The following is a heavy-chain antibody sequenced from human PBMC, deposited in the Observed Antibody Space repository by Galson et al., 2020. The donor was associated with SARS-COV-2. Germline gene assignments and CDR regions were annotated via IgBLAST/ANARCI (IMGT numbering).Heavy chain of an antibody. CDR3: ARDVGGVASA. D-gene: IGHD3-16*01. CDR2: INEDGRIT. V-gene: IGHV3-74*01. J-gene: IGHJ5*02. Sequence: LSLTCEASGFTFSRYWLHWVRQVPGEGLVWVSRINEDGRITDYADSVRGLFTIYRDNAKNTLYLQMNHLRAEDTSVYYCARDVGGVASAWGQGTLVTVSS. CDR1: GFTFSRYW.